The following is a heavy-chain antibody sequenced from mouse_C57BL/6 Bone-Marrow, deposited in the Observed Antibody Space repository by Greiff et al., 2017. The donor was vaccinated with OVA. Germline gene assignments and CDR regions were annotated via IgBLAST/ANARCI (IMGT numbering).Heavy chain of an antibody. Sequence: QVQLQHSGAELVRPGASVTLSCKASGYTFTDYEMHWVKQTPVHGLEWIGAIDPETGGTAYNQKFKGKAILTADKSSSTAYMELRSLTSEDSAVYYCTRFEGWLLFAYWGQGTLVTVSA. D-gene: IGHD2-3*01. J-gene: IGHJ3*01. CDR2: IDPETGGT. CDR3: TRFEGWLLFAY. CDR1: GYTFTDYE. V-gene: IGHV1-15*01.